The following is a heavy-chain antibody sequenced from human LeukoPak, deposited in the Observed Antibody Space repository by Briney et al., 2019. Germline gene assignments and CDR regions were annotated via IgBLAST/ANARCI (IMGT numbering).Heavy chain of an antibody. CDR2: ISAYNGNT. CDR1: GYTFTSYG. CDR3: ARVVRWPHSNFDY. D-gene: IGHD5-24*01. V-gene: IGHV1-18*01. J-gene: IGHJ4*02. Sequence: ASVKVSCKASGYTFTSYGISWVRQAPGQGLEWMGWISAYNGNTNYAQKLQGRVTMTTDTSTSTACMELRSLRSDDTAVYYCARVVRWPHSNFDYWGQGTLVTVSS.